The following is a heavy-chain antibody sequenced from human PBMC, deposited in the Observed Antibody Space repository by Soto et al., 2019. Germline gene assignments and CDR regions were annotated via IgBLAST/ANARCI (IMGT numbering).Heavy chain of an antibody. J-gene: IGHJ3*01. CDR2: IKSKVSAAGEAP. D-gene: IGHD1-1*01. Sequence: GGSLRLSCAVSGLKFSDAWMIWVRQAPGKGLEWVGRIKSKVSAAGEAPEYAAPVKGRFSMSRDDSKNTLYLQMNSLQTEDTAVYYCTWQSRWHHDVFDVWGQGTMVTVSS. V-gene: IGHV3-15*07. CDR1: GLKFSDAW. CDR3: TWQSRWHHDVFDV.